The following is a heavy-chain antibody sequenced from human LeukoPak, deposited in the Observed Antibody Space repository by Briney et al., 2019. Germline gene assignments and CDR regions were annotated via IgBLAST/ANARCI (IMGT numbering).Heavy chain of an antibody. D-gene: IGHD5-18*01. CDR1: GGSFSGYY. J-gene: IGHJ3*01. CDR2: INESGRT. Sequence: PAETLSLTCAASGGSFSGYYWSWIRQVPGKGLEWLGEINESGRTNYNPFLKSRVTILVDTSKNQISLKLNYVTATDTAIYYCAXXXXXFXXNSYADDHACDLWGQGPIHRVSS. V-gene: IGHV4-34*01. CDR3: AXXXXXFXXNSYADDHACDL.